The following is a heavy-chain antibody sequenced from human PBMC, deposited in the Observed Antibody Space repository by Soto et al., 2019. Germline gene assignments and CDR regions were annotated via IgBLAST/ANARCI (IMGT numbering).Heavy chain of an antibody. J-gene: IGHJ6*03. CDR2: IFYTGST. V-gene: IGHV4-59*08. CDR3: ARQDGYYYYIDV. Sequence: SETLSLTCTVSGGTISSYYWSWIRQPPGKGLEWIGYIFYTGSTNYNPSLKSRVLISVDTSKNQFSLKLRSVTAADTAVYYCARQDGYYYYIDVWGKGTTVTVSS. CDR1: GGTISSYY.